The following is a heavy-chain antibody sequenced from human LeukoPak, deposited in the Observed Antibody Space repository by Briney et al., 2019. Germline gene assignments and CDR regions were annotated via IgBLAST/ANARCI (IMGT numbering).Heavy chain of an antibody. V-gene: IGHV1-69*05. D-gene: IGHD3-22*01. CDR2: IIPIFGTA. CDR1: GGTFSSYA. J-gene: IGHJ3*02. Sequence: SVKVSCKASGGTFSSYAISWVRQAPGQGLAWMGRIIPIFGTANYAQKFQGRVTITTDESTSTAYMELRSLRSEDTAVYYCERASYDSSGRSDGAFDIWGQGTMVTVSS. CDR3: ERASYDSSGRSDGAFDI.